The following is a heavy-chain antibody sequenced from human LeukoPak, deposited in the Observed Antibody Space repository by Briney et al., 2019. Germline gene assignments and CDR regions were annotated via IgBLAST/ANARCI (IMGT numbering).Heavy chain of an antibody. V-gene: IGHV3-11*03. D-gene: IGHD2-21*02. CDR3: AQHIRVVTATGIDY. CDR1: GFTFSDYD. CDR2: ISSSSSYT. J-gene: IGHJ4*02. Sequence: GGSLRLSCAGSGFTFSDYDLSWIRQAPGKGLEWVSYISSSSSYTNYADSVKGRFTISRDNAKNSLYLQMNSLRAEDTAVYYCAQHIRVVTATGIDYWGQGTLVTVSS.